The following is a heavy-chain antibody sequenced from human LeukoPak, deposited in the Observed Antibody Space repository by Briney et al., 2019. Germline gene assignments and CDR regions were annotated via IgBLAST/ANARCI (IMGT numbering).Heavy chain of an antibody. CDR1: GFTVSSYA. CDR3: AKDRHSSSYKTLAEYFQH. J-gene: IGHJ1*01. CDR2: ISGSGGST. D-gene: IGHD6-13*01. Sequence: GGSLRLSCAASGFTVSSYAMSWVRQAPGKGLEWVSAISGSGGSTYYADSVKGRFTISRDNSKNALSLQMNSLRAEDTAVYYCAKDRHSSSYKTLAEYFQHWGQGTLVTVSS. V-gene: IGHV3-23*01.